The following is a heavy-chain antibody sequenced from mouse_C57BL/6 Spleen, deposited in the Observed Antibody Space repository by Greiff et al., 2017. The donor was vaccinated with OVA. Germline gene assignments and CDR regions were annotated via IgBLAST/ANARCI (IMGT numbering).Heavy chain of an antibody. CDR2: LDPETGGT. D-gene: IGHD4-1*01. V-gene: IGHV1-15*01. CDR1: GYTFTDYE. J-gene: IGHJ1*03. Sequence: VQLQQSGAELVRPGASVTLSCKASGYTFTDYEMHWVKQTPVHGLEWIGALDPETGGTAYNQKFKGKAILTADKYSSTAYVDLRSLTSEDSAVYYCSILTGYGYLDVWGTGTTVTVSS. CDR3: SILTGYGYLDV.